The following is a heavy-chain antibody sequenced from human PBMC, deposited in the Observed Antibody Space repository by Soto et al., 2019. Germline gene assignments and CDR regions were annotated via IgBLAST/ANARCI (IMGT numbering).Heavy chain of an antibody. CDR2: ITCASDII. CDR3: AVDFQRDFLEKFDP. J-gene: IGHJ5*02. V-gene: IGHV3-23*01. CDR1: GFNFSSYA. Sequence: GSQRHSYAASGFNFSSYAMGWVRQTPGKGLEWVSAITCASDIIYYADSVRGRFTVSRSNSMNALYLHMNSLRVEDTAVYHCAVDFQRDFLEKFDPWGLGTLVTVSS. D-gene: IGHD3-3*01.